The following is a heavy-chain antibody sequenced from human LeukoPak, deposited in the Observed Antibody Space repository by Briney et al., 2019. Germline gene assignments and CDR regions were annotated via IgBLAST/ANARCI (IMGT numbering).Heavy chain of an antibody. V-gene: IGHV4-39*01. CDR3: ATRRSGSYSEY. Sequence: PSETLSLTCTVSGGSLTTSTYYWGWIRQPPGKGLEWIGTIKNSGITHYTPSLKSRLTMSVDTSKNQFSLKLNSVTAADTAVYYCATRRSGSYSEYWGQGILITVSS. D-gene: IGHD1-26*01. CDR2: IKNSGIT. CDR1: GGSLTTSTYY. J-gene: IGHJ4*02.